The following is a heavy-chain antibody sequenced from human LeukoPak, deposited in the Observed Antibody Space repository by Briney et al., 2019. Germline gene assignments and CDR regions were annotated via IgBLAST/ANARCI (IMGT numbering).Heavy chain of an antibody. CDR1: GFTFSSYG. D-gene: IGHD3-10*01. CDR3: ARSRSGTYYNADV. Sequence: GGSLRLSCAASGFTFSSYGMHWVRQAPGRGLEWVAVISYDGSNKYYADSVKGRFTISRDNSLYLQMNSLRAEDTAVYYCARSRSGTYYNADVWGKGTTVTISS. V-gene: IGHV3-30*03. J-gene: IGHJ6*04. CDR2: ISYDGSNK.